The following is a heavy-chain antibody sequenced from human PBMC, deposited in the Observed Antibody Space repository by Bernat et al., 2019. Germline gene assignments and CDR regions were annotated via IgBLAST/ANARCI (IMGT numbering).Heavy chain of an antibody. V-gene: IGHV1-3*01. D-gene: IGHD3-10*01. J-gene: IGHJ6*02. Sequence: QVQLLQSGTEVKKPGASVLVSCKASGYIFNTYAVHWVRQAPGQGLEWMGWINEVNGNSRYSQKFQGRLTIHWDTSATSAYMELSSLTSEDTAVYYCARDHPTGSGTSGMDVWGQGTTVSVSS. CDR3: ARDHPTGSGTSGMDV. CDR1: GYIFNTYA. CDR2: INEVNGNS.